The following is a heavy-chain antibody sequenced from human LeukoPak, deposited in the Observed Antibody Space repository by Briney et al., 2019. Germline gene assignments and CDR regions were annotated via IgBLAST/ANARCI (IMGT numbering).Heavy chain of an antibody. CDR1: GFTFSTYS. V-gene: IGHV3-48*04. J-gene: IGHJ4*02. CDR2: ISSSSSTI. D-gene: IGHD3-10*01. CDR3: ARDRGYFDY. Sequence: GGSLRLSCAASGFTFSTYSMNWVRQAPGKGLEWVSYISSSSSTIYYADSVKGRFTISRDNAKNSLYLQMNSLRAEDTAVYYCARDRGYFDYWGQGTLVTVSS.